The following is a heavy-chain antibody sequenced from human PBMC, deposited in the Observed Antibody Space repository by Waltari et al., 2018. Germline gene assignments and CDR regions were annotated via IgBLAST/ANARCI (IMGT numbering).Heavy chain of an antibody. CDR3: ARSGYDSTEGWLDP. J-gene: IGHJ5*02. CDR1: GASVSGGSYF. V-gene: IGHV4-61*02. D-gene: IGHD3-22*01. CDR2: IYTTGRP. Sequence: QVQLQESGPGLVKPSQTLSLTCTVSGASVSGGSYFWNWIRQPAGKGLEWIARIYTTGRPDYNPSLQSRVTISADTSKNRLSLKMSSVTAADTAVYYCARSGYDSTEGWLDPWGPGTLVTVSS.